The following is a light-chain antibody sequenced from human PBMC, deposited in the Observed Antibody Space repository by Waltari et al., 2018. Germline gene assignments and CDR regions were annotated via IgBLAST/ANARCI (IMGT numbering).Light chain of an antibody. CDR1: SSNIGNNY. J-gene: IGKJ4*01. CDR3: QQYNNWPPT. CDR2: DAS. V-gene: IGKV3-15*01. Sequence: VLTQPPSVSAAPGQKVTISCSGSSSNIGNNYVSWYQQRPGQAPRLLIHDASTRATGIPVRFSGSGSGTEFTLTISSLQSEDSAIYCCQQYNNWPPTFGGGTKVEIK.